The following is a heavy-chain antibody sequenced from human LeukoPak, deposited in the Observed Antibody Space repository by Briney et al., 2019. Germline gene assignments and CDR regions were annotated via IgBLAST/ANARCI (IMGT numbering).Heavy chain of an antibody. Sequence: GRSLRLSCAASGFTFDDYAMHWVRQVPGKGLEWVSGISWNSGSIVYADSVKGRFTIPRDNAKNSLYLQMNSLRVEDTALYYCAKEVGTFDYWGQGTLVTVSS. CDR3: AKEVGTFDY. CDR1: GFTFDDYA. CDR2: ISWNSGSI. V-gene: IGHV3-9*01. D-gene: IGHD4-23*01. J-gene: IGHJ4*02.